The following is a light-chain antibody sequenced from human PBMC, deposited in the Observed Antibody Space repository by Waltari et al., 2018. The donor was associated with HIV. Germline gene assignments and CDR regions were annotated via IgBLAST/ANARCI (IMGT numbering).Light chain of an antibody. CDR1: SSDVGGYDR. CDR3: SSYTSSSTYVI. Sequence: QSALTQPPSVSASPGQSVTISCTGGSSDVGGYDRVSWYQQPPGTAPKLILYEVNNRPSRVPDRCSGSKAGNTASLTISGLQADDEADYFCSSYTSSSTYVIFGGGTKLTVL. V-gene: IGLV2-18*02. CDR2: EVN. J-gene: IGLJ2*01.